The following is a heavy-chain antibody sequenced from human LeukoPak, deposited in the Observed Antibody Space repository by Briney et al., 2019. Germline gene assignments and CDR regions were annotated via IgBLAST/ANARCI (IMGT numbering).Heavy chain of an antibody. CDR2: INTNTGNP. CDR1: GYTFTSYA. V-gene: IGHV7-4-1*02. D-gene: IGHD5-18*01. Sequence: ASVKVSCKASGYTFTSYAMNWVRQAPGQGLEWMGWINTNTGNPTYAQGFTGRFVFSLDTSVSTAYLQISSLKAEDTAMYYCARDTAMGYYYYMDVWGKGTTVTVSS. CDR3: ARDTAMGYYYYMDV. J-gene: IGHJ6*03.